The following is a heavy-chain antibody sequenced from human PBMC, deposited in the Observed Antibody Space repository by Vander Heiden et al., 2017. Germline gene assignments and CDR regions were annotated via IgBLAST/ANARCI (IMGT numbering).Heavy chain of an antibody. Sequence: QVQLQESGPGLVKPSETLSLTCPVSGGSISTYYWSWIRQPPGKGLEWIGYIYYSGSTNYNPSLKSRVTISVDTSKNQFSLKLSSVTAADTAVYYCARSIAAVGMVDYWGQGTLVTVSS. CDR3: ARSIAAVGMVDY. CDR2: IYYSGST. D-gene: IGHD6-13*01. V-gene: IGHV4-59*01. J-gene: IGHJ4*02. CDR1: GGSISTYY.